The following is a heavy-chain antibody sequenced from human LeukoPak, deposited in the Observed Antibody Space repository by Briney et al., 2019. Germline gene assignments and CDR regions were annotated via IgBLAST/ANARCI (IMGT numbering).Heavy chain of an antibody. J-gene: IGHJ4*02. Sequence: ASVKVSCKASGYTFSGYYMQWVRQAPGQGLEWMGIINPGGGSTSYAQKFQGRVTMTRDTSTSTVYMELSSLRSEDTAVYYCARDYYDSSGSQALHSGNSDYWGQGTLVTVSS. D-gene: IGHD3-22*01. V-gene: IGHV1-46*01. CDR1: GYTFSGYY. CDR3: ARDYYDSSGSQALHSGNSDY. CDR2: INPGGGST.